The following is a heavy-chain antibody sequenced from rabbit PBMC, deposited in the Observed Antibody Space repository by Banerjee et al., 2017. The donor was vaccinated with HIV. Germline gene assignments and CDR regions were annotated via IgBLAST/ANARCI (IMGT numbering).Heavy chain of an antibody. J-gene: IGHJ6*01. CDR3: VRKWDF. CDR2: IEPIFGRT. V-gene: IGHV1S47*01. CDR1: GFDFSNYG. Sequence: QEQLVESGGGLVQPGGSLKLSCKASGFDFSNYGMSWVRQTPGKGLEWIGYIEPIFGRTYYAAWVDGRFTISSHNAQNTLYLQLNSLTVADTATYFCVRKWDFWGQGTLVTVS.